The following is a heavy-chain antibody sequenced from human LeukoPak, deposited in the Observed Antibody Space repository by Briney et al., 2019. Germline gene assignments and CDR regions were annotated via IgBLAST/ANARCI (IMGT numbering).Heavy chain of an antibody. V-gene: IGHV1-2*02. J-gene: IGHJ4*02. D-gene: IGHD1-20*01. CDR3: ARITGTDFDY. CDR2: INPNSGGT. Sequence: GASVKASCKASGYTFTGYYMHWVRQAPGQGLEWMGWINPNSGGTNYAQKFQGRVSMTRDTSISTAYMELSRLRSDDTAVYYCARITGTDFDYWGQGTLVTVSS. CDR1: GYTFTGYY.